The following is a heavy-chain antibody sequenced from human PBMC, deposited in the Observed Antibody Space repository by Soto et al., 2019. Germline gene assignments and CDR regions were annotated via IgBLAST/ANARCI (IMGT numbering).Heavy chain of an antibody. D-gene: IGHD6-13*01. J-gene: IGHJ4*02. CDR2: ISGSGGST. CDR1: GFTFSSYA. V-gene: IGHV3-23*01. CDR3: AKGNYGYSSSWIFDY. Sequence: GGSLRLSCAASGFTFSSYAMSWVRQAPGKGLEWVSAISGSGGSTYYADSVKGRFTISRDNSKNTLYLQMNSLRAEDTAVYYCAKGNYGYSSSWIFDYWGQGTLVTVSS.